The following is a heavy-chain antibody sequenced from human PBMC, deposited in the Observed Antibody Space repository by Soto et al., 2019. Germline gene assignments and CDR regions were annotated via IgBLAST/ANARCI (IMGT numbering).Heavy chain of an antibody. CDR3: ATEWCETPASRFDS. CDR1: GVTFCSDT. J-gene: IGHJ4*02. CDR2: IIPLFGTA. V-gene: IGHV1-69*01. D-gene: IGHD2-15*01. Sequence: QVQLVQSGPEVTKPGSSVTSSCKASGVTFCSDTISWVRQAPGQGLEWVGGIIPLFGTANYAQKFHGRTTITTNESSSTVHRPLSSLRSNDTAVYYCATEWCETPASRFDSWGQGNLVTVSS.